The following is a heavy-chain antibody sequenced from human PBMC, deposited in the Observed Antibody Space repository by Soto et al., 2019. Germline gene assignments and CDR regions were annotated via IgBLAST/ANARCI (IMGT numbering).Heavy chain of an antibody. Sequence: KPSETLSLTCTVSGGSISSYYWSWIRQPAGKGLEWIGRIYTSGSTNYNPSLKSRVTMSVDTSKNQFSLKLSSVTAADTAVYYCAREGPGLRYFDWLPRSNYYYGMDVWGQGTTVTSP. CDR2: IYTSGST. J-gene: IGHJ6*02. D-gene: IGHD3-9*01. V-gene: IGHV4-4*07. CDR1: GGSISSYY. CDR3: AREGPGLRYFDWLPRSNYYYGMDV.